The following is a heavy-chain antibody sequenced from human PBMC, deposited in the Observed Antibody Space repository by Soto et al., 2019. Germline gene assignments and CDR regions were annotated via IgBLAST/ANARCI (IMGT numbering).Heavy chain of an antibody. D-gene: IGHD2-15*01. J-gene: IGHJ4*02. V-gene: IGHV4-39*01. CDR1: GGSIYRSGYY. Sequence: SETLSLTXTVSGGSIYRSGYYWGWIRQPPGRGLEWIGNIDYNGVTYSNPSLKSRVTISRDTSKNQFSLKLTSVTAADTALYYCGKVLVGATGHTDSDSWGPGTLVTVSS. CDR2: IDYNGVT. CDR3: GKVLVGATGHTDSDS.